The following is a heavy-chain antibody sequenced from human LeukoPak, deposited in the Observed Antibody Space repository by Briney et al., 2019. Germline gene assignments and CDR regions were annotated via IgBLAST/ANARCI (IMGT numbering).Heavy chain of an antibody. CDR3: AKHPKRYSSSWSPTGY. D-gene: IGHD6-13*01. CDR1: GFTFDDYG. J-gene: IGHJ4*02. Sequence: GGSLRLSCAASGFTFDDYGMSWVRQAPGKGLEWVSGINWNGGSTGYADSVKGRFTISRDNAKNSLYLQMNSLRAEDTAVYYCAKHPKRYSSSWSPTGYWGQGTLVTVSS. CDR2: INWNGGST. V-gene: IGHV3-20*04.